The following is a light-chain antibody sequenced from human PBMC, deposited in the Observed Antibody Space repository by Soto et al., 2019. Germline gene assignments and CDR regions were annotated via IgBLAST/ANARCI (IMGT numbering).Light chain of an antibody. J-gene: IGLJ1*01. V-gene: IGLV2-14*03. CDR1: KSDIYTYDY. CDR3: SSYRRSNTLV. Sequence: QSFLTQPASVSGSPGQSITIACTGTKSDIYTYDYVSWYQQHPGKVPKLIIYDVSRRPSGVSNRFSGSKSGNTASLHISGLQAGDEADYYCSSYRRSNTLVFGTGTKVTVL. CDR2: DVS.